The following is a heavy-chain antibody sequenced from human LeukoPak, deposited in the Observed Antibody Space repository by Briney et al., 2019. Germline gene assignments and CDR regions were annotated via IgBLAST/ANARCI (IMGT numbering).Heavy chain of an antibody. CDR2: IWSDGSSQ. CDR3: AKDAQRGFDYSNSLEY. Sequence: GGSLRLSCAAAKFTFSHYGMHWVRQAPGKGLEWVAVIWSDGSSQYHADSVKGRFTISRDNSKNTVYLQMNSLRVEDTGVYYCAKDAQRGFDYSNSLEYWGQGILVTVSS. D-gene: IGHD4-11*01. J-gene: IGHJ4*02. V-gene: IGHV3-33*06. CDR1: KFTFSHYG.